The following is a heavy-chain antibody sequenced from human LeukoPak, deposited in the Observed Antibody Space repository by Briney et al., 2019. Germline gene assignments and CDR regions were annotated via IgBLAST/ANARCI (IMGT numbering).Heavy chain of an antibody. Sequence: QPGGSLRLSCAASGFTFSSYAMHWVRQAPGKGLEWVAVVSYDGSNKYYADSVKGRFTISRDNSKNTLYLQMNSLRAEDTAVYYCARDGQYCSSTSCYEFEGWFDPWGQGTLVTVSS. CDR1: GFTFSSYA. D-gene: IGHD2-2*01. J-gene: IGHJ5*02. CDR3: ARDGQYCSSTSCYEFEGWFDP. V-gene: IGHV3-30*04. CDR2: VSYDGSNK.